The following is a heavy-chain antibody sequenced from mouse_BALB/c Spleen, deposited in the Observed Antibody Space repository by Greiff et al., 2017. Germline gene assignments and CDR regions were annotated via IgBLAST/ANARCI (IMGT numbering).Heavy chain of an antibody. CDR3: ARWLLPYYYAMDY. J-gene: IGHJ4*01. V-gene: IGHV3-2*02. D-gene: IGHD2-3*01. CDR2: ISYSGST. CDR1: GYSITSDYA. Sequence: EVKLVESGPGLVKPSQSLSLTCTVTGYSITSDYAWNWIRQFPGNKLEWMGYISYSGSTSYNPSLKSRISITRDTSKNQFFLQLNSVTTEDTATYYCARWLLPYYYAMDYWGQGTSVTVSS.